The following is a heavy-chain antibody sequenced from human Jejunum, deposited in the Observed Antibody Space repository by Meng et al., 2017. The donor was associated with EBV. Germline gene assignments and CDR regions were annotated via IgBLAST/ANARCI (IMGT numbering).Heavy chain of an antibody. J-gene: IGHJ4*02. D-gene: IGHD6-6*01. CDR2: TFYRSRWFY. Sequence: LRQCRPGRGKPRHTSSRPCAISGVSVPSYGAAWNWSRQAPSRGLEWLGRTFYRSRWFYDYAPSVKSRITINSDTSKNQFSLHLDSVTPEDTAVYYCARDGPQSLSSFDYWGQGTLVTVSS. CDR1: GVSVPSYGAA. CDR3: ARDGPQSLSSFDY. V-gene: IGHV6-1*01.